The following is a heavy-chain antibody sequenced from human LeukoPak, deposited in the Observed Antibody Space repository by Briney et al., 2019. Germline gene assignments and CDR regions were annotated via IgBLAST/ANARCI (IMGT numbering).Heavy chain of an antibody. CDR1: GGSISIYY. CDR3: ARDRVGSGRLSPGWFDP. V-gene: IGHV4-59*01. J-gene: IGHJ5*02. D-gene: IGHD3-10*01. Sequence: SETLSLTCAVSGGSISIYYWSWIRQPPGNGLEWIGYIYYSGSTNYNPSLKSRVTISVDTSKNQFSLKLSSVTAADTAVYYCARDRVGSGRLSPGWFDPWGQGTLVTVSS. CDR2: IYYSGST.